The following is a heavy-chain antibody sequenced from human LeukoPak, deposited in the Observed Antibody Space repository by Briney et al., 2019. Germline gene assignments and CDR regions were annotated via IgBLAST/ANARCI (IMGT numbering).Heavy chain of an antibody. CDR3: AGDSLSGSYPVFDY. CDR1: GFTFSSYA. CDR2: ISYDGSNK. V-gene: IGHV3-30*01. D-gene: IGHD1-26*01. J-gene: IGHJ4*02. Sequence: PGGSLRLSCAASGFTFSSYAMHWVRQAPGKGLEWVAVISYDGSNKYYADSVKGRFTISRDNSKNTLYLQMNSLRAEDTAVYYCAGDSLSGSYPVFDYWGQGTLVTVSS.